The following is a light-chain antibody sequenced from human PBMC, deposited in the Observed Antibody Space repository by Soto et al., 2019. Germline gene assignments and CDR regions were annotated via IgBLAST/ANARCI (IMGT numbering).Light chain of an antibody. Sequence: ETVLTQSPGTLSLSPGDIATVSCRASQSVGGSSLAWYQQRPGQAPRLLIYDTSKRATGIPDRFSGSWSGTDCTLTISRLEPEDVAVYYCQQYQNSPRTFGQGTKVDIK. CDR1: QSVGGSS. V-gene: IGKV3-20*01. CDR3: QQYQNSPRT. J-gene: IGKJ1*01. CDR2: DTS.